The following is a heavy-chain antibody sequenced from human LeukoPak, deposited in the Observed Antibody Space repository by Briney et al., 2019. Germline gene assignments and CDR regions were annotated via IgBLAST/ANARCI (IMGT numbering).Heavy chain of an antibody. CDR1: GGSISSSNW. V-gene: IGHV4-4*02. D-gene: IGHD5-12*01. Sequence: PSGTLSLTCAVSGGSISSSNWWSWVRQPPGKGLEWIGEIYHSGSTNYNPSLKSRVTISVDKSKNQFSLKLSSVTAADTAVYYCATYNGYAPGAFDYWGQGTLVTVSS. CDR2: IYHSGST. CDR3: ATYNGYAPGAFDY. J-gene: IGHJ4*02.